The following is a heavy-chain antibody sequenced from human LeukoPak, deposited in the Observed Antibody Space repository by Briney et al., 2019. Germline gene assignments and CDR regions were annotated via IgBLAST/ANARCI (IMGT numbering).Heavy chain of an antibody. CDR3: ARFYEYSSSYYFDY. CDR2: IYPGDSDT. Sequence: GGSLKISCKGSGYSFTSYWIGWVRQMPGKGLGWMGIIYPGDSDTRYSPSFQGQVTISADKSISTAYLQWSSLKASDTAMYYCARFYEYSSSYYFDYWGQGTLVTVSS. D-gene: IGHD6-6*01. V-gene: IGHV5-51*01. CDR1: GYSFTSYW. J-gene: IGHJ4*02.